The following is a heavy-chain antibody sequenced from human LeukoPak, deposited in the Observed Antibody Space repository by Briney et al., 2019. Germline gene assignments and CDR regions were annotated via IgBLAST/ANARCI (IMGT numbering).Heavy chain of an antibody. CDR1: GGSISSSNW. V-gene: IGHV4-4*02. Sequence: PSETLSLTCAVSGGSISSSNWWSWVRQPPGKGLEWIGEIYHSGSTNYNPSLKSRVTISVDKSKNQFSLQLNSVTAADTAVYYCVRHDGRGGATMGALDSWGQGSLVTVSS. D-gene: IGHD5-12*01. CDR3: VRHDGRGGATMGALDS. J-gene: IGHJ4*02. CDR2: IYHSGST.